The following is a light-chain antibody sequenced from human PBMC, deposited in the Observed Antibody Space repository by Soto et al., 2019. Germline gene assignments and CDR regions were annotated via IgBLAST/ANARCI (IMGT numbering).Light chain of an antibody. V-gene: IGKV3D-20*02. CDR3: QHRRVWPVS. Sequence: EIVLTQSPGTLSLSPGERATLSCRASQSVYSSSLAWYQQKPGQAARLLIYGASNRATGIPDRISGSGSGTDFTLTISSLEPEDFAVYYCQHRRVWPVSFGQGTRLEIK. J-gene: IGKJ5*01. CDR2: GAS. CDR1: QSVYSSS.